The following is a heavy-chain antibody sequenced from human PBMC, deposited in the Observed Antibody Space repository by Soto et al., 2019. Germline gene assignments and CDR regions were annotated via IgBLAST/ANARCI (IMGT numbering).Heavy chain of an antibody. D-gene: IGHD2-15*01. CDR3: ARDQGLCSGGSCWGYFYY. J-gene: IGHJ4*02. CDR2: INAANGNT. CDR1: GYTFTNNA. Sequence: QVQLVQSGAEVKKPGASVKVSCKASGYTFTNNAIHGVRQAPGQRLEWMGWINAANGNTKYSQKFQGRVTITRDTSASTAYMELRSRRSEDTAVYYCARDQGLCSGGSCWGYFYYRGQGTLVTVSS. V-gene: IGHV1-3*01.